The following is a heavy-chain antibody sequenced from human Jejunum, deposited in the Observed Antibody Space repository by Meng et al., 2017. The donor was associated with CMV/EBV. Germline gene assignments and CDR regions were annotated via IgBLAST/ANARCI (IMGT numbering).Heavy chain of an antibody. CDR2: ISWNDDR. J-gene: IGHJ1*01. CDR3: AYSPNYDFWSGRPGYFQH. Sequence: LRTSGGDVGWIRQPPGKALEWLAVISWNDDRRFSPSLKSRLTISKDTSKNQVFLTMNNMDPVDTATYYCAYSPNYDFWSGRPGYFQHWGQGTLVTVSS. CDR1: LRTSGGD. V-gene: IGHV2-5*01. D-gene: IGHD3-3*01.